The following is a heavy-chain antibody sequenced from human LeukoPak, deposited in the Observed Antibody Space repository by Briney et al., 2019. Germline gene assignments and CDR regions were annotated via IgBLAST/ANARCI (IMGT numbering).Heavy chain of an antibody. V-gene: IGHV3-7*03. CDR2: TKQDGSEK. D-gene: IGHD4-17*01. CDR1: GFTFSSYW. CDR3: ARDQYATVTPNWFDP. Sequence: PGGSLRLSCAASGFTFSSYWMSWVRRAPGKGLEWVANTKQDGSEKYYVDSVKGRLTISRDNAKNSLYLQMNSLRAEDTAVYYCARDQYATVTPNWFDPWGQGTLVTVSS. J-gene: IGHJ5*02.